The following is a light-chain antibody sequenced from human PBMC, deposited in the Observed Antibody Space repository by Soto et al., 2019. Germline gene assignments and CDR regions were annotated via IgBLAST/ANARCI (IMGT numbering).Light chain of an antibody. J-gene: IGLJ7*01. CDR2: DTS. CDR3: LLSYGDHRV. V-gene: IGLV7-46*01. Sequence: QAVVTQEPSLTVSPGGTVTLTCDSSTGAVTASHYPFWFQQKPGQAPRTLILDTSDKSSWTPARFSGSLLGGKAALTLSGAQPEDEAEYYGLLSYGDHRVFGGGTPLAVL. CDR1: TGAVTASHY.